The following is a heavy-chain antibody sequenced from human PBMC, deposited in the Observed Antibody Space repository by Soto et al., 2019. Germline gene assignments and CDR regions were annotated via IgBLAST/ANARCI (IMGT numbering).Heavy chain of an antibody. D-gene: IGHD2-2*03. CDR2: IWYGGGNE. V-gene: IGHV3-33*01. Sequence: SLRLSCAASRFTVRSYGMHGFRQAPGKGLEWVAIIWYGGGNEYYADSVKGRFTISRDNSKNTLYLQMNSLRAEDTAVYYCARASFQMDSFDRWGQGTLVTVSS. J-gene: IGHJ5*02. CDR1: RFTVRSYG. CDR3: ARASFQMDSFDR.